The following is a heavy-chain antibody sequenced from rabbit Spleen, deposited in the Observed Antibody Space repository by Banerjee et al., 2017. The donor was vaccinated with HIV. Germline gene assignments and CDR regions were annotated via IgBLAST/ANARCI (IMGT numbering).Heavy chain of an antibody. V-gene: IGHV1S45*01. Sequence: QEQLVESGGGLVKPEGSLKVSCTASGFSFSSNYRICWVRQAPGKGLEWIGCIDDGTCYASWAKGRFTISKTSSTTVTLQMTSLTAADTATYFCARDLVAVIGWKFSLWGQGTLVT. CDR3: ARDLVAVIGWKFSL. CDR1: GFSFSSNYR. CDR2: IDDGT. J-gene: IGHJ3*01. D-gene: IGHD1-1*01.